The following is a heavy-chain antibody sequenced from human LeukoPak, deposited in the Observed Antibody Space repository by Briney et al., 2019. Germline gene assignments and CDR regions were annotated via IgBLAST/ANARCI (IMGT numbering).Heavy chain of an antibody. J-gene: IGHJ5*02. Sequence: SVKVSCKASGGTFSSYAISWVRQAPGQGLELMGGIIPIFGTANYAQKFQGRVTITTDESTSTAYMELSSLRSEDTAVYYCARDKAAAGTNWFDPWGQGTLVTVSS. V-gene: IGHV1-69*05. CDR2: IIPIFGTA. D-gene: IGHD6-13*01. CDR3: ARDKAAAGTNWFDP. CDR1: GGTFSSYA.